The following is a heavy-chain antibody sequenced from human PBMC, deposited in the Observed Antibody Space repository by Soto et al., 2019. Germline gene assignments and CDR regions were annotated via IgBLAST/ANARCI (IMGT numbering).Heavy chain of an antibody. CDR2: ISTYNGNP. V-gene: IGHV1-18*01. J-gene: IGHJ4*02. CDR1: GYIFTSQG. Sequence: QIQLVQSGAEVKKPGASVKVSCKASGYIFTSQGISWVRQAPGQGLERMGWISTYNGNPNYAQKLQGRVTMTTNTSTTTAFLELRSLTSDDTAVYYCARGRTRGLDYWGQGTPVIVSS. D-gene: IGHD3-10*01. CDR3: ARGRTRGLDY.